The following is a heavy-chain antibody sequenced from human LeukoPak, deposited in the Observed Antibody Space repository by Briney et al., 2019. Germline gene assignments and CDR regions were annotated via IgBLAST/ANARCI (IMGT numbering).Heavy chain of an antibody. CDR2: ISSSSSTI. D-gene: IGHD1-26*01. Sequence: GGSLRLSCAASGFTFSSYSMNWVRQAPGKGLEWVSYISSSSSTIYYADSVKGRFTISRDNAKNSLYLQMNSLRAEDTAVYYCARAGLVGAIDYWGQGTLVTVSS. CDR1: GFTFSSYS. CDR3: ARAGLVGAIDY. J-gene: IGHJ4*02. V-gene: IGHV3-48*04.